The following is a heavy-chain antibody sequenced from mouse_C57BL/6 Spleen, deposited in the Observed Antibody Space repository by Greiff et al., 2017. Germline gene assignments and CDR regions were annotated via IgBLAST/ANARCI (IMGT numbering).Heavy chain of an antibody. D-gene: IGHD1-1*01. Sequence: VQLQESGAELARPGASVKLSCKASGYTFTSYGISWVKQRTGQGLEWIGEIYPRSGNTYYNEKFKGKATLTADKSSSTAYMELRSLTSEDSAVYFCARWGDITTVPDYWGQGTTLTVSS. V-gene: IGHV1-81*01. CDR1: GYTFTSYG. CDR3: ARWGDITTVPDY. J-gene: IGHJ2*01. CDR2: IYPRSGNT.